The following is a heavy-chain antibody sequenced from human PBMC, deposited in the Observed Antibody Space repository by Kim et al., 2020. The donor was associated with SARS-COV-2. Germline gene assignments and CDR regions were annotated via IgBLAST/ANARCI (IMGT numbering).Heavy chain of an antibody. V-gene: IGHV4-59*08. CDR1: GGSISSYY. CDR2: IYYSGST. CDR3: ARHNNGVRYFDY. J-gene: IGHJ4*02. D-gene: IGHD1-20*01. Sequence: SETLSLTCTVSGGSISSYYWSWIRQPPGKGLEWIGYIYYSGSTNYNPSLKSRVTISVDTSKNQFSLKLSSVTAADTAVYYCARHNNGVRYFDYWGQGTLVTVSS.